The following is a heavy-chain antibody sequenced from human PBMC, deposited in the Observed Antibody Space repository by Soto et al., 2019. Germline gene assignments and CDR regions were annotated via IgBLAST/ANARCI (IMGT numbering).Heavy chain of an antibody. CDR3: SRGYSSQSSTFDY. D-gene: IGHD6-19*01. Sequence: EVQLVESGGGLVQPGGSLRLSCAASGFIFTDYWIHWVRQAPGKGLVWVSRIKSDESTTNYADSVWGRLTISRDNAKNTVYLQMNNLRADDTAVYYCSRGYSSQSSTFDYWGQGTLVTVSS. CDR1: GFIFTDYW. CDR2: IKSDESTT. J-gene: IGHJ4*02. V-gene: IGHV3-74*01.